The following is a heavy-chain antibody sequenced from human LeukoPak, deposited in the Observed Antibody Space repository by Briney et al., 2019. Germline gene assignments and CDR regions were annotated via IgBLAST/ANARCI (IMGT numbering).Heavy chain of an antibody. CDR1: GGTFSSYA. Sequence: ASVKVSCKASGGTFSSYAISWVRQAPGQGLEWMGGIIPIFGTANYAQKFQGRVTITTDESTSTAYMELSSLRSEDTAVCYCARGEDTAMASIDYWGQGTLVTVSS. CDR3: ARGEDTAMASIDY. D-gene: IGHD5-18*01. J-gene: IGHJ4*02. V-gene: IGHV1-69*05. CDR2: IIPIFGTA.